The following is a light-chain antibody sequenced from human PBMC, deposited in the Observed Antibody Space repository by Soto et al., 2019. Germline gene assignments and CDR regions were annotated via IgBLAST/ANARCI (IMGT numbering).Light chain of an antibody. CDR3: QQYGSSRVYT. CDR1: QSVSSSY. CDR2: GAS. Sequence: EIVLTQSPGTLSLSPGERATLSCRASQSVSSSYLAWYQQKPGQAPRLLIYGASSRATGIPDRFSGSGSGTDFTLTIRRLEPEDFAVYYCQQYGSSRVYTFGQGTKLEIK. V-gene: IGKV3-20*01. J-gene: IGKJ2*01.